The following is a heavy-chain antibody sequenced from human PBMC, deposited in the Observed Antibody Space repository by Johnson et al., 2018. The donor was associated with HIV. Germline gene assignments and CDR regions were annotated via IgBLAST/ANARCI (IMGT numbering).Heavy chain of an antibody. CDR3: ARDDGGGGDAFDI. D-gene: IGHD2-15*01. CDR2: TSNDGSNK. V-gene: IGHV3-30*03. Sequence: QEKLVESGGGVVQPGRSLRVSCAASGFTFSSYGMHWVRQAPGKGLEWVAVTSNDGSNKYYADSVKGRFTISRDNSKNTLYLQMNSLRAEDTAVYYCARDDGGGGDAFDIWGQGTMVTVSS. CDR1: GFTFSSYG. J-gene: IGHJ3*02.